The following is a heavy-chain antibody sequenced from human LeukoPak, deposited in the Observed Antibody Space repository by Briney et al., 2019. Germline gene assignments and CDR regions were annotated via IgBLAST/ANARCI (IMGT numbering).Heavy chain of an antibody. CDR1: GGSISGYY. D-gene: IGHD1-7*01. CDR2: AYTSGST. CDR3: ARLITGTTTAFDI. Sequence: SETLSLTCSVSGGSISGYYWTWIRQPAGKGLEWIGRAYTSGSTHYNPSLKTRLAMSVDTSKNQFSLKLSSVTAADTAVYYCARLITGTTTAFDIWGQGTMVTVSS. J-gene: IGHJ3*02. V-gene: IGHV4-4*07.